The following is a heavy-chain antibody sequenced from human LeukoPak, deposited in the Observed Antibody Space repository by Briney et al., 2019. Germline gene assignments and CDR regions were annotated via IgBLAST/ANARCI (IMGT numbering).Heavy chain of an antibody. D-gene: IGHD2-15*01. CDR3: AKVGRYCSGGSCYFPKYYFDY. Sequence: GGSQRLSCAASGFTFSSYAMGWVRQSPGNGLEWVSAISGSGGNTYYADSVKGRFTISRDNSKNTLYLQMNSLRAEDTAVYYCAKVGRYCSGGSCYFPKYYFDYWGQGTLVTVSS. V-gene: IGHV3-23*01. CDR1: GFTFSSYA. J-gene: IGHJ4*02. CDR2: ISGSGGNT.